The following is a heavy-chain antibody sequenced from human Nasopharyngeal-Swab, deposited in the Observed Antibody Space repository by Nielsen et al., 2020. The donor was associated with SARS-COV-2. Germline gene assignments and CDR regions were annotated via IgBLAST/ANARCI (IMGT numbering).Heavy chain of an antibody. CDR2: IDPSDSDT. V-gene: IGHV5-51*01. J-gene: IGHJ6*02. CDR1: GYSFTSYW. D-gene: IGHD3-16*01. CDR3: ARIGEGVYYYYGMDV. Sequence: GESLKISCKGSGYSFTSYWIGWVRQMPGKGLEWMGRIDPSDSDTRYSPSFQGQVTISADKSISTAYLQWSSLKASDTAMYYCARIGEGVYYYYGMDVWGQGTTVTVSS.